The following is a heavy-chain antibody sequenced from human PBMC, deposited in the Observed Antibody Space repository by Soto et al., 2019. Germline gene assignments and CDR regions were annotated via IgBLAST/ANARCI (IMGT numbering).Heavy chain of an antibody. CDR1: GYTFTSYA. V-gene: IGHV1-3*01. CDR2: INAGNGNT. Sequence: QVQLVQSGAEVKKPGASVKVSCKASGYTFTSYAMHWVRQAPGQRLEWMGWINAGNGNTKYSQKCQGRVTITRDTSARTAYMELSSLRSEDTAMYYCARKKGIMVRGSGSHPNWFDPWGQGTLVTGSS. J-gene: IGHJ5*02. CDR3: ARKKGIMVRGSGSHPNWFDP. D-gene: IGHD3-10*01.